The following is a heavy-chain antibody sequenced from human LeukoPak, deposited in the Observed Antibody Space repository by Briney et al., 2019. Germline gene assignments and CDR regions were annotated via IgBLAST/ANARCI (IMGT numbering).Heavy chain of an antibody. CDR1: GFNISGSA. Sequence: GGSLKLSCEPCGFNISGSAMHWVRQASGKGLEWVGHVRNRLSNYATAYAGSVKGRFTISRDDSKDTAYLQMNSVKSEDTAVYYCTRNIDIVVVVVATPFSPWGQGILVTVSS. J-gene: IGHJ5*02. CDR2: VRNRLSNYAT. CDR3: TRNIDIVVVVVATPFSP. D-gene: IGHD2-15*01. V-gene: IGHV3-73*01.